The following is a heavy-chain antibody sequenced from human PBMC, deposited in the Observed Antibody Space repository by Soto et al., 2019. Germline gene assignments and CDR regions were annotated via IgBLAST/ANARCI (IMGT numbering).Heavy chain of an antibody. Sequence: SVKVSCKASGGSLSNYGICWVRQSPGQGLEWMGGIIPVFGTANYAQKFQGRVTITADESTSIVYMDVTSLRSEDTAVYYCARGDATKIVVTTYYAMDVWGQGTTVTVSS. CDR2: IIPVFGTA. V-gene: IGHV1-69*13. D-gene: IGHD3-9*01. CDR3: ARGDATKIVVTTYYAMDV. J-gene: IGHJ6*02. CDR1: GGSLSNYG.